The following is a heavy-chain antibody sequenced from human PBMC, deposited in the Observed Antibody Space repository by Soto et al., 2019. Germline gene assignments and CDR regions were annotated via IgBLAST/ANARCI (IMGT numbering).Heavy chain of an antibody. J-gene: IGHJ4*02. Sequence: GGSLRLSCAASGFTFSSYAMGWVRQAPGKGLEWVSTLSGGGGTTHYADSVEGRFTISRDNSKDTLYLQMNSLRDEDTALYYCAKGLQWLAFDYWGQGTQVTVS. D-gene: IGHD6-19*01. V-gene: IGHV3-23*01. CDR1: GFTFSSYA. CDR3: AKGLQWLAFDY. CDR2: LSGGGGTT.